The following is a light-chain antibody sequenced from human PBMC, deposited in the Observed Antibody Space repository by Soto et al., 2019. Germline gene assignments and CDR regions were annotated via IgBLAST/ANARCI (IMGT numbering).Light chain of an antibody. Sequence: DVQITQSPASLSASVGDRVSITCRTSFTVSGYLNWWQQRPGKAPTLLIYGTFKLHSGVPSRFSGSGSGADFTLTITNVQPEDIATSYCQQSYTTPVTFGPGTRL. CDR3: QQSYTTPVT. J-gene: IGKJ5*01. CDR2: GTF. CDR1: FTVSGY. V-gene: IGKV1-39*01.